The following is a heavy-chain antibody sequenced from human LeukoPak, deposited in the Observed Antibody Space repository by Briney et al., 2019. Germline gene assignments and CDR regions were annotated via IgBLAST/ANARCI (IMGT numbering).Heavy chain of an antibody. D-gene: IGHD3-22*01. V-gene: IGHV3-7*01. CDR3: ARDARDYYDSSGYHDY. J-gene: IGHJ4*02. CDR2: IKQDGSEK. CDR1: GFTFSSYW. Sequence: GGSLRLSCAASGFTFSSYWMSWVRQAPGKGLEWVANIKQDGSEKYYVDSVKGRFTISRDNAKNSLYLQMNSLRAEDTAVYYCARDARDYYDSSGYHDYWGQGTLVTVPS.